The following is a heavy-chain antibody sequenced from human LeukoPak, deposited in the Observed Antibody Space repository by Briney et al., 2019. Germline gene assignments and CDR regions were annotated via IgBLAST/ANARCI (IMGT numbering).Heavy chain of an antibody. CDR2: IYPGDSYT. CDR1: GYSFTSYW. J-gene: IGHJ4*02. V-gene: IGHV5-51*01. CDR3: ARQHFVYYDW. Sequence: GESLKISFKGSGYSFTSYWIGWVRPMPGKGLEWMGIIYPGDSYTRYSPSFQGQVTISADKSISTAYLQWSSLKASDTAMYYCARQHFVYYDWWGQGTLVTVSS. D-gene: IGHD3-22*01.